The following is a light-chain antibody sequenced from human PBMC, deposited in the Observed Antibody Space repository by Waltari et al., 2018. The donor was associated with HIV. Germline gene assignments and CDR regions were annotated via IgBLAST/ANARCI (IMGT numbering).Light chain of an antibody. CDR1: QSLLHSNGNNY. V-gene: IGKV2-28*01. CDR2: LGS. J-gene: IGKJ2*01. Sequence: DVVMTQSPLSLPVTPGEPASIPCRSTQSLLHSNGNNYLDWYLQKPGQSPQLLIFLGSNRASGVPDRFSGSGSGTDFTLGFSRVEAEDVGIYYCRKNIQTPRIFGQGTRLEMK. CDR3: RKNIQTPRI.